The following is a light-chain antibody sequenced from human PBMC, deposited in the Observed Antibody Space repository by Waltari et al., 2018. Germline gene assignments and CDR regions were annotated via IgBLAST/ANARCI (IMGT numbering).Light chain of an antibody. CDR2: GTS. V-gene: IGKV1-12*01. CDR3: QQGNSFPIT. CDR1: QDIGNR. J-gene: IGKJ3*01. Sequence: DIQMTQSPSPVSASVGDRVTITCRASQDIGNRVAWYQQKPGKAPNLLFYGTSSLQTGVPSRFSGSGSGTEFTLTISSLQPEDFGTYYCQQGNSFPITFGPGTKVEIK.